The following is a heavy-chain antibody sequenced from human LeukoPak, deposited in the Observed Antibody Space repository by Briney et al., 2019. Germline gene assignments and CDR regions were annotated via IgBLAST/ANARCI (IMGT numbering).Heavy chain of an antibody. Sequence: RAGGSLRLSCTAAGFIFNDFDFHWVRQGPGKGLDWVSAIGIGGDTLYSGSVKGRFTISRENAKNSLFLHMNNLRAGDTAVYYCARDRFGMDVWGRGTTVIVSS. CDR3: ARDRFGMDV. J-gene: IGHJ6*02. CDR2: IGIGGDT. V-gene: IGHV3-13*01. CDR1: GFIFNDFD.